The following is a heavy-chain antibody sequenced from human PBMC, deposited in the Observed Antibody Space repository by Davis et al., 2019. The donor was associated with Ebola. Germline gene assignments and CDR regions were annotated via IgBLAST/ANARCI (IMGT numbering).Heavy chain of an antibody. Sequence: GESLKISCAASGFTFSDYYMNWIRQAPGKGLEWISYISSSGSTIYYADSVKGRFTISRDNAKNSLYLQMNSLRAEDTAVYYCARGQGSYDFWSGYYTAYFDYWGQGTLVTVSS. J-gene: IGHJ4*02. CDR1: GFTFSDYY. D-gene: IGHD3-3*01. CDR2: ISSSGSTI. CDR3: ARGQGSYDFWSGYYTAYFDY. V-gene: IGHV3-11*01.